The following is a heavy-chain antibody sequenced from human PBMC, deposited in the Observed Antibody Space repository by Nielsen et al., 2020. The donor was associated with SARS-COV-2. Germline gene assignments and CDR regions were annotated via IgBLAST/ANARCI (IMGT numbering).Heavy chain of an antibody. CDR2: ISGSGGST. Sequence: WIRQPPGKGLEWVSAISGSGGSTYYADSVKGRFTISRDNAKNSLYLQMNSLRAEDTAVYYCARDEATTIFGVVIAGQDDAFDIWGQGTMVTVSS. J-gene: IGHJ3*02. CDR3: ARDEATTIFGVVIAGQDDAFDI. D-gene: IGHD3-3*01. V-gene: IGHV3-23*01.